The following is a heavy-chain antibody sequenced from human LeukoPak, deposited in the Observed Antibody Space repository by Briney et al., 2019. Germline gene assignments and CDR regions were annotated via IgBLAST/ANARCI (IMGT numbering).Heavy chain of an antibody. V-gene: IGHV3-33*06. CDR3: AKDQQAAAAFDY. D-gene: IGHD6-13*01. CDR1: GFTFSSYG. J-gene: IGHJ4*02. Sequence: PGGSLRLSCAASGFTFSSYGMHWVRQAPGKGLEWVAVIWYDGSNKYYADSVKGRFTISRDNSKNTLYLQMNSLRAEDTAVYYCAKDQQAAAAFDYWGQGTLVTVSS. CDR2: IWYDGSNK.